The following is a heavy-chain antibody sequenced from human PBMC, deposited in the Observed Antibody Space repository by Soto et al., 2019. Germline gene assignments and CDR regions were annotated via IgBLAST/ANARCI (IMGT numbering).Heavy chain of an antibody. J-gene: IGHJ3*02. D-gene: IGHD4-17*01. CDR1: AFTFSTFP. V-gene: IGHV3-30*15. Sequence: QVQLVESGGGVVQPGRSLRLSCAASAFTFSTFPMHWVRQAPGKGLEWVAVISYDGSNKFYADSVRGRFTISRDNSKNTLYLQRSGPRAEDTAVYYCARRGDYVGGFDMWGQGTMVTVSS. CDR3: ARRGDYVGGFDM. CDR2: ISYDGSNK.